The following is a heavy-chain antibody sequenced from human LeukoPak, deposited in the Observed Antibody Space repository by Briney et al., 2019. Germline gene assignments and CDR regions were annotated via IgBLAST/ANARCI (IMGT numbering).Heavy chain of an antibody. CDR2: IRQDGSDK. D-gene: IGHD6-13*01. Sequence: PGGSLRLSCTASGFTFSNLWMGWVRQAPGKGLEWVANIRQDGSDKYYMESVKGRFTISRDNAKNSVYLQMNSLRVEDTAVYYCARGIAVAGSYWGQGTLVTVSS. CDR1: GFTFSNLW. CDR3: ARGIAVAGSY. V-gene: IGHV3-7*03. J-gene: IGHJ4*02.